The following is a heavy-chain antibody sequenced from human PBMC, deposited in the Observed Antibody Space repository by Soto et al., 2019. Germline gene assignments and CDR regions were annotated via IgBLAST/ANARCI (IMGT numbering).Heavy chain of an antibody. V-gene: IGHV4-39*07. CDR1: DDSITSSTFY. J-gene: IGHJ4*02. D-gene: IGHD1-1*01. CDR2: IYFSGNT. Sequence: SETLSLTCTVSDDSITSSTFYWGWIRQSPGKGLEWIGSIYFSGNTYYNPSLKSRVTMSVDTSKNQFSLNLNSVTAADMAVYFCAKWNSDWNAFDYWGQGTLVTVSS. CDR3: AKWNSDWNAFDY.